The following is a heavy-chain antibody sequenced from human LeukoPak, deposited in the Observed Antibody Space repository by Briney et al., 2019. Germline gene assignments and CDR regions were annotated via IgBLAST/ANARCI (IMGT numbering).Heavy chain of an antibody. Sequence: SETLSLTCTVSGGSISSYYWSWIRQPPGKGLEWIGYIYYSGSTNYNPSLKSRVTISVDTSKNQFSLKLSSVTAADTAVYYCARFCSSTSCRFDYWGQGTLVTVSS. D-gene: IGHD2-2*01. CDR1: GGSISSYY. CDR3: ARFCSSTSCRFDY. V-gene: IGHV4-59*01. J-gene: IGHJ4*02. CDR2: IYYSGST.